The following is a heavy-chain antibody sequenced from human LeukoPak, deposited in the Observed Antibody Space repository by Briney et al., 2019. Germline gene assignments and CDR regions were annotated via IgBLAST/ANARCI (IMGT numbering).Heavy chain of an antibody. CDR2: ISGSGGST. V-gene: IGHV3-23*01. J-gene: IGHJ4*02. CDR3: AKDHCTNGVCYTRDYYFDY. D-gene: IGHD2-8*01. Sequence: PGDSLRLSCAASGFTFSSYAMSWVRQAPGKGLEWVSAISGSGGSTYYADSMKGRFTISRDNSKNTLYLQMNSLRAEDTAVYYCAKDHCTNGVCYTRDYYFDYWGQGTLVTVSS. CDR1: GFTFSSYA.